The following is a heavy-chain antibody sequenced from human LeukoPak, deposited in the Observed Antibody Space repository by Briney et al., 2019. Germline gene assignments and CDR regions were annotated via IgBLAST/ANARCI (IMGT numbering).Heavy chain of an antibody. CDR2: IYYSGST. V-gene: IGHV4-59*01. J-gene: IGHJ5*02. Sequence: SETLSLTCTVSGGSISSYYWSWIRQPPGKGLEWIGYIYYSGSTNYNPSLKSRVTTSVDTSKNQFSLKLSSVTAADTAVYYCARALGVGVVAAIGWFDPWGQGTLVTVSS. CDR1: GGSISSYY. D-gene: IGHD2-15*01. CDR3: ARALGVGVVAAIGWFDP.